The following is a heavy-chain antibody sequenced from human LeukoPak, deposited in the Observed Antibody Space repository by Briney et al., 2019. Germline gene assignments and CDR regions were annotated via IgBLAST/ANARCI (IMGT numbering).Heavy chain of an antibody. V-gene: IGHV3-33*01. J-gene: IGHJ3*02. CDR3: ARDPQYCRGGSCYSLDAFDI. D-gene: IGHD2-15*01. CDR1: GFTFXSEG. Sequence: ALRVSCXXXGFTFXSEGMHWGRQAPGKGGEGVAVIWYDGSNNYYAGSVKRRFPISRDNSQNTLYLQMHRLRAEDTAVYYCARDPQYCRGGSCYSLDAFDIWGQGTMVTVSS. CDR2: IWYDGSNN.